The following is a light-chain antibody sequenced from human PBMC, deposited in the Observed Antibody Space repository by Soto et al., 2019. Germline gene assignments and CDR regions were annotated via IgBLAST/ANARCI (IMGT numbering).Light chain of an antibody. V-gene: IGKV3-20*01. Sequence: SPSTLSFSPGGRGILSCRASQPVTSNYLAWYQQRPGQAPRLLVYGSSFRATGIPDRFSGSGSGTDFTLTISRLEPEDSALYYCQQYGDSPRTFGQGTKVDNK. J-gene: IGKJ1*01. CDR2: GSS. CDR3: QQYGDSPRT. CDR1: QPVTSNY.